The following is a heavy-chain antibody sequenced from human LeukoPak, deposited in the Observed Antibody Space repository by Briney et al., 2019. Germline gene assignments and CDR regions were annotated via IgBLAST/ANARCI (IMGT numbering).Heavy chain of an antibody. CDR1: GFTFSSYA. V-gene: IGHV3-23*01. CDR2: ISGSGGST. Sequence: GGSLRLSCAASGFTFSSYAMSWVRQAPEKGLEWVSAISGSGGSTYYADSVKGRFTISRDNSKNTLYLQMNSLRAEDTAVYYCAKGLRVYVWGSYRPVGFDPWGQGTLVTVSS. D-gene: IGHD3-16*02. J-gene: IGHJ5*02. CDR3: AKGLRVYVWGSYRPVGFDP.